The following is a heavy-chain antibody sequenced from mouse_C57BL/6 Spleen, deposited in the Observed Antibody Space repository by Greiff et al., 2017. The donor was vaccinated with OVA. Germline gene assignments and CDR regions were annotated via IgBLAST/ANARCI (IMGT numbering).Heavy chain of an antibody. Sequence: EVKLMESGGGLVKPGGSLKLSCAASGFTFSDYGMHWVRQAPETGLEWVAYISSGSSTIYYADTVKGRFTISRDNAKNTLFLQMTSLRSEDTAMYYCARDYGSSSFAYWGQGTLVTVSA. V-gene: IGHV5-17*01. CDR2: ISSGSSTI. CDR1: GFTFSDYG. J-gene: IGHJ3*01. CDR3: ARDYGSSSFAY. D-gene: IGHD1-1*01.